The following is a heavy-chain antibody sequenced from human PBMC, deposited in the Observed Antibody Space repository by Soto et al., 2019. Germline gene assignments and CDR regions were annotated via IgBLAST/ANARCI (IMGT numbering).Heavy chain of an antibody. V-gene: IGHV3-30-3*01. CDR2: ISYDGSNK. CDR1: GFTFSSYA. J-gene: IGHJ4*02. CDR3: ARAFSSSPTFDY. D-gene: IGHD6-6*01. Sequence: GGSLRLSCAASGFTFSSYAMHWVRQAPGKGLEWVAVISYDGSNKYYADSVKGRFTISRDNSKNTLYLQMNSLRAEDTAVYYCARAFSSSPTFDYWGQGTLVTVSS.